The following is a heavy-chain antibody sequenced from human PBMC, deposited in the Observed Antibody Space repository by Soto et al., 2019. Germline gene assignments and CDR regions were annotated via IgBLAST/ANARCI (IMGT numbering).Heavy chain of an antibody. Sequence: SETLSLTCTVSGGSISSISYYWGWIRQHTGKGLEWFGSIYYSGSTYYNPSLKSRVTISVDTSKNLFSLKLSSVTAADTAVYYCARQGGEARPGTTLEELYGIDDWGQGTTVTVSS. J-gene: IGHJ6*02. CDR1: GGSISSISYY. D-gene: IGHD1-7*01. V-gene: IGHV4-39*01. CDR3: ARQGGEARPGTTLEELYGIDD. CDR2: IYYSGST.